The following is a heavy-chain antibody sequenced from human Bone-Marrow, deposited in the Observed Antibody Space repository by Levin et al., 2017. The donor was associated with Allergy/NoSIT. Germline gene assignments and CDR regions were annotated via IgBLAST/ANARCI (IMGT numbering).Heavy chain of an antibody. Sequence: SETLSLTCTVSGGSISSGGYYWSWIRQPPGKGLEWIGYIYYSGAAYYSPSLTSQVILSVDTSKNQFSLKLASVTAADTAVYYCAKGSGSFSAEYFQHWGQGTLVTVSS. D-gene: IGHD1-26*01. CDR3: AKGSGSFSAEYFQH. CDR1: GGSISSGGYY. V-gene: IGHV4-31*01. J-gene: IGHJ1*01. CDR2: IYYSGAA.